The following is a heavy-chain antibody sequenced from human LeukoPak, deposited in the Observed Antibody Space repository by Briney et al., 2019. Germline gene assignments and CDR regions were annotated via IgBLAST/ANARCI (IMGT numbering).Heavy chain of an antibody. CDR1: GGSISSYY. V-gene: IGHV4-59*01. CDR3: ARDKGAAAGPDSWYFDL. J-gene: IGHJ2*01. D-gene: IGHD6-13*01. CDR2: IYYSGST. Sequence: SETLSLTCTVSGGSISSYYWSWIRQPPGKGLEWIGYIYYSGSTNYNPSLKSRVTISVDTSKNQFSPKLSSVTAADTAVYYCARDKGAAAGPDSWYFDLWGRGTLVTVSS.